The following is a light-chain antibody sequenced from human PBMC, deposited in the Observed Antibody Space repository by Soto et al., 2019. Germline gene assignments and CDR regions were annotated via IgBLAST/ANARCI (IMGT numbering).Light chain of an antibody. CDR2: DVS. V-gene: IGKV1-12*01. Sequence: DIQMTQSPSTLSASIGDRVTITCRASQTVNGWLAWYQQRPGKAPKLLIYDVSALQSGVPSRFSGSGSGTDFTLTISSLQPEDFATYYCQQANSFPITFGQGTRLEI. CDR3: QQANSFPIT. J-gene: IGKJ5*01. CDR1: QTVNGW.